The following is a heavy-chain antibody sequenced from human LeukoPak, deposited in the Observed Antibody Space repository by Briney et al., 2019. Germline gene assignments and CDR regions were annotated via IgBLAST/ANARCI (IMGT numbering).Heavy chain of an antibody. V-gene: IGHV3-7*01. CDR2: IKEDGTRK. J-gene: IGHJ4*02. CDR3: VRAGWELDY. D-gene: IGHD1-26*01. CDR1: GFTFAYYW. Sequence: QSGGSLRLSCAASGFTFAYYWMAWVRQAPGRGLEWVASIKEDGTRKYYVDSVKGRFTISKDDAKNALFLQMDSLRVEDTAIYYCVRAGWELDYWGQGTLVTVSS.